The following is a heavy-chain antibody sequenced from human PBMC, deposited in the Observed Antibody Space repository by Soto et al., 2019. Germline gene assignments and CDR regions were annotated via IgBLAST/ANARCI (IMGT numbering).Heavy chain of an antibody. V-gene: IGHV1-69*13. Sequence: SVKVSCKASGGIFSSYATSWVRQAPGQGLEWMGGIIPIFGTANYAQKFQGRVTITADESTSTAYMELSSLRSEDTAVCYCASPGIQLWSTYYYGMDVWGQGTTVTVSS. CDR2: IIPIFGTA. J-gene: IGHJ6*02. D-gene: IGHD5-18*01. CDR3: ASPGIQLWSTYYYGMDV. CDR1: GGIFSSYA.